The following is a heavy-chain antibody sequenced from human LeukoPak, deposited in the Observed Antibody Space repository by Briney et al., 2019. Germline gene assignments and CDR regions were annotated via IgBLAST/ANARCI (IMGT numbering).Heavy chain of an antibody. Sequence: ASVKVSCKVSGYTLTELSLHWVRQAPGKGLEWMGGFDPEDGETIYAQKFQGRVTMTEDTSTDTAYMEMSSLRSEDTAVYYCATVIVKASSWSPSPFDYWGQGTLVTVSS. CDR3: ATVIVKASSWSPSPFDY. CDR1: GYTLTELS. J-gene: IGHJ4*02. V-gene: IGHV1-24*01. D-gene: IGHD6-13*01. CDR2: FDPEDGET.